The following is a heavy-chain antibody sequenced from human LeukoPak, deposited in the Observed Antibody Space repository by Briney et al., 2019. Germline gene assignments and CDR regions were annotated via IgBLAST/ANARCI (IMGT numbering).Heavy chain of an antibody. J-gene: IGHJ4*02. Sequence: GGSLRLSCAASGFTFSGYAMSWVRQAPGTGLEWVSAISGSGGSTYCADSVKGRFTISRDNSKNTLFLQMNSLRAEDTAVYYCAKPWFGEQGVFDYWGQGTLVTVSS. CDR3: AKPWFGEQGVFDY. V-gene: IGHV3-23*01. CDR1: GFTFSGYA. D-gene: IGHD3-10*01. CDR2: ISGSGGST.